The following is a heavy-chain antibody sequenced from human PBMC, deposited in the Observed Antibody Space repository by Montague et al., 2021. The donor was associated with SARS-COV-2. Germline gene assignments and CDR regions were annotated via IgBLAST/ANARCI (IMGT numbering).Heavy chain of an antibody. CDR1: GFTFSGYE. Sequence: SLRLSCAASGFTFSGYEMNWVRQAPGKGLEWVSYISSSGSTIYYADSVKGRFTISRDNAKNSLYLQMNSLRAEDTAVYYCASILRLPRWFDLWGRGTLVTVSP. J-gene: IGHJ2*01. CDR2: ISSSGSTI. CDR3: ASILRLPRWFDL. D-gene: IGHD3-3*01. V-gene: IGHV3-48*03.